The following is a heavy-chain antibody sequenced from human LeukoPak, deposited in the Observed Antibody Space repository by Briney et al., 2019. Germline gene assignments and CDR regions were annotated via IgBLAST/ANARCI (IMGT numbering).Heavy chain of an antibody. Sequence: ASVKVSCKASGYTFTSYDINWVRQATGQGLEWMGWMNPNSGNTGYAQKFQGRVTMTRNTSISTAYMELSSLRSEDTAVYYCARAPSGCGGTCPSDHWGPGTLVTVSS. J-gene: IGHJ4*02. D-gene: IGHD2-15*01. CDR2: MNPNSGNT. V-gene: IGHV1-8*01. CDR3: ARAPSGCGGTCPSDH. CDR1: GYTFTSYD.